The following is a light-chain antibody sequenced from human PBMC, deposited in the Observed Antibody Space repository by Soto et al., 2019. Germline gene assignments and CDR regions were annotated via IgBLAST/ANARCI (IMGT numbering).Light chain of an antibody. V-gene: IGLV1-51*01. CDR2: DNN. CDR1: SSNIGNKY. Sequence: QSLLTQPPSVSAAPGQKVTISCSGSSSNIGNKYVSWYQQLPGTAPKLLIYDNNKRPSGIPDRFSGSKSGTSATLGITGLQTGEEADYYCGTWDSSLSAGVFGTGTKVTVL. CDR3: GTWDSSLSAGV. J-gene: IGLJ1*01.